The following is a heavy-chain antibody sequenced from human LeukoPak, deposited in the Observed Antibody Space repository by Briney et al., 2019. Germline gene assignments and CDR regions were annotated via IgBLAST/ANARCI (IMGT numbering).Heavy chain of an antibody. Sequence: SQTLSLTCAISGDSVSSNSAAWDWIRQSPSRGLEWLGRTYYRSKWYNDYAVSVKSRITINPDTSKNQFSLQLNSVTPEYTAVYYCARVVSSWYLSSQFYYYYYGMDVWGQGTTVTVSS. CDR1: GDSVSSNSAA. D-gene: IGHD6-13*01. V-gene: IGHV6-1*01. CDR2: TYYRSKWYN. J-gene: IGHJ6*02. CDR3: ARVVSSWYLSSQFYYYYYGMDV.